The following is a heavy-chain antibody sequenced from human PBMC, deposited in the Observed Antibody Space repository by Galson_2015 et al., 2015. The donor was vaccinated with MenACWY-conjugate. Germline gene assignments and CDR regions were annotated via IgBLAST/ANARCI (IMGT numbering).Heavy chain of an antibody. CDR3: ARLPRGINLILEGS. CDR2: IHHSETT. V-gene: IGHV4-39*01. Sequence: SETLSLTCSVSGGSIYSSDHWWGWIRQPPGKGLEWIASIHHSETTHYNPSLKSRVSISVDTSKNQFSLKLSSVSAADKAVYYCARLPRGINLILEGSWGQGILVTVSS. D-gene: IGHD3-22*01. CDR1: GGSIYSSDHW. J-gene: IGHJ5*02.